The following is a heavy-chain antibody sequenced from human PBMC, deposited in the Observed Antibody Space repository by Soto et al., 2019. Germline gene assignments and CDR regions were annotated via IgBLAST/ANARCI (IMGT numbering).Heavy chain of an antibody. CDR2: IYYSGST. J-gene: IGHJ5*02. V-gene: IGHV4-39*01. CDR1: GGSISSSSYY. Sequence: SETLSLTCTVSGGSISSSSYYWGWIRQPPGKGLEWIGSIYYSGSTYYNPSLKSRVTISVDTSKNQFSLKLSSVTAADTAVYYCARVGEWELQADSFDPCGQGTL. CDR3: ARVGEWELQADSFDP. D-gene: IGHD1-26*01.